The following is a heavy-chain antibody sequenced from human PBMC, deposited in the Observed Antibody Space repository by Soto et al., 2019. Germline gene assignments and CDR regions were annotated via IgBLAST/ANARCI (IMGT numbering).Heavy chain of an antibody. CDR3: AGEKVGTTGIDF. CDR2: MNPNSGNT. J-gene: IGHJ4*02. Sequence: QAQLVQSGAEVKKPGASVKVSCKASGYTFTGYDINWVRQATGQGLEWMGWMNPNSGNTGYAQNFQGRVTMTRDNSITTAYMELTSLRDDDSAADYCAGEKVGTTGIDFWGQGTLVTVSS. V-gene: IGHV1-8*01. D-gene: IGHD1-1*01. CDR1: GYTFTGYD.